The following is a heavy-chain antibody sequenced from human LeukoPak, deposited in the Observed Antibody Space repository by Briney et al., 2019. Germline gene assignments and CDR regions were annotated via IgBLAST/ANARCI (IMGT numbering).Heavy chain of an antibody. J-gene: IGHJ4*02. Sequence: SETLSLNCTVSGGSISSGDYYWSWIRQPPGKGLEWIGYIYYSGSTYYNPSLKSRVTISVDTSKNQFSLKLSSVTAADTAVYYCARDRDYAFDYWGQGTLVTVSS. D-gene: IGHD4/OR15-4a*01. V-gene: IGHV4-30-4*01. CDR2: IYYSGST. CDR1: GGSISSGDYY. CDR3: ARDRDYAFDY.